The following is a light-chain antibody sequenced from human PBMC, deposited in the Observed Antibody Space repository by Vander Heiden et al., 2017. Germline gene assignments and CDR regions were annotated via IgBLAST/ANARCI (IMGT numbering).Light chain of an antibody. Sequence: IQMTQSPTSLSASVGDRVTLSCRASQNISTYLNWYQRKPGKAPKLLIYGASTLHTGVPSRFSGSRSGTDFTLTINTLQPEDFATCYCQQRHSIPWTFGRGTKVEIK. CDR1: QNISTY. J-gene: IGKJ1*01. V-gene: IGKV1-39*01. CDR2: GAS. CDR3: QQRHSIPWT.